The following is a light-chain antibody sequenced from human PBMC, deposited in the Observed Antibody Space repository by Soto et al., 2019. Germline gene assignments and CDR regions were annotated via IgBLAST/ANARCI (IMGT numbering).Light chain of an antibody. V-gene: IGKV1-39*01. CDR2: AAS. CDR1: QSISRN. J-gene: IGKJ5*01. Sequence: DIQMTQSPSSLSASVGDRVTITCRASQSISRNLNWYQHKPGKAPKLLIYAASSLQNGVPSRFSGGGSGKELNLSISSLQPEDFGAYYCQQSYTTASITFGQGTRREIK. CDR3: QQSYTTASIT.